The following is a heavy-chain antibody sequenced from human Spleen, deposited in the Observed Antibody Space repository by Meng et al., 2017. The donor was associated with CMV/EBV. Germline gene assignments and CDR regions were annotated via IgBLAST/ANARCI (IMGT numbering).Heavy chain of an antibody. Sequence: KASRGTFSSYAISWVRQAPGQGLEWMGGIIPIFGTANYAQKFQGRVTITTDESTSTAYMELSSLRSEDTAVYYCARVQESDSAYFDLWGRGTLVTVSS. CDR2: IIPIFGTA. CDR3: ARVQESDSAYFDL. CDR1: RGTFSSYA. D-gene: IGHD2-21*01. J-gene: IGHJ2*01. V-gene: IGHV1-69*05.